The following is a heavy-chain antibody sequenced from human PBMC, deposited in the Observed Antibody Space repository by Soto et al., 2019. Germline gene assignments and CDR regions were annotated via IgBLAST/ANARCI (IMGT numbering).Heavy chain of an antibody. Sequence: ASVKASCKVSGYTLTELSMHWVRQAPGKGLEWMRGFDPEDGETIYAQKFQGRVTMTEDTSTDTAYMELSSLRSEDTAVYYCATYLGSSSSYSDPCDQGTLVTVYS. CDR2: FDPEDGET. V-gene: IGHV1-24*01. D-gene: IGHD6-13*01. J-gene: IGHJ5*02. CDR3: ATYLGSSSSYSDP. CDR1: GYTLTELS.